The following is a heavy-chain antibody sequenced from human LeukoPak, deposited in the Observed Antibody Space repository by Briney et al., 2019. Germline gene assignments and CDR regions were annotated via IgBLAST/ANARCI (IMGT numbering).Heavy chain of an antibody. CDR2: VRGSDAGT. CDR3: EKNRGGSYYSGSDY. D-gene: IGHD1-26*01. V-gene: IGHV3-23*01. Sequence: GGSLRLSCAASGFTFSSYAMRWVRQAPGKGLEWVSAVRGSDAGTSYADSVKGRFTISRDNSKNTLYLQMNSLRAEDTAVYSCEKNRGGSYYSGSDYWGPGTLVTVSS. CDR1: GFTFSSYA. J-gene: IGHJ4*02.